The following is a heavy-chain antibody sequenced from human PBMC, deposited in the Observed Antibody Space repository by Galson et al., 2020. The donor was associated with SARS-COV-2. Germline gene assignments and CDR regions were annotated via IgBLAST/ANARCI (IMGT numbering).Heavy chain of an antibody. V-gene: IGHV3-30*01. J-gene: IGHJ3*02. CDR2: MPYDGSHR. Sequence: GESLKISCAASGFSFSFYRMHWVRQAPGKGLEWVAFMPYDGSHRYYADSVKGRFTVSRDDSKNTLYLQMNSLRAEDTAVYYCAREPYYYESSGYWYGFDIWGQGTKVTVSS. D-gene: IGHD3-22*01. CDR1: GFSFSFYR. CDR3: AREPYYYESSGYWYGFDI.